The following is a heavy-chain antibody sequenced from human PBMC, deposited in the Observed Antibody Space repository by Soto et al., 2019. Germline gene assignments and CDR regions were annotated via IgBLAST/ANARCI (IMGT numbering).Heavy chain of an antibody. D-gene: IGHD5-12*01. CDR2: IYYSGST. J-gene: IGHJ2*01. CDR1: GGSISSSSYY. CDR3: ARALRERWLQYWYFDL. V-gene: IGHV4-39*07. Sequence: SETLSLTCTVSGGSISSSSYYWGWIRQPPGKGLEWIGSIYYSGSTYYNPSLKSRVTISVDTSKNQFSLYLQMNSLRAEDTAVYYCARALRERWLQYWYFDLWGRGTLVTVSS.